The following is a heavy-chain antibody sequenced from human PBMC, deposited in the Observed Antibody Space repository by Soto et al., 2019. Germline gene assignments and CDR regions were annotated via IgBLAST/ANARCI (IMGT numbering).Heavy chain of an antibody. V-gene: IGHV4-31*03. CDR2: IYYSGST. Sequence: QVQLQESGPGLVKPSQTLSLTCTVSGGSISSGGYYWSWIRQHPRKGLEWIGYIYYSGSTYYNPSLKSRVTISVDTSKNQFSLKLSSVTAADTAVYYCARGVTMVRGVIHTPYFDYWAREPWSPSPQ. CDR3: ARGVTMVRGVIHTPYFDY. J-gene: IGHJ4*02. CDR1: GGSISSGGYY. D-gene: IGHD3-10*01.